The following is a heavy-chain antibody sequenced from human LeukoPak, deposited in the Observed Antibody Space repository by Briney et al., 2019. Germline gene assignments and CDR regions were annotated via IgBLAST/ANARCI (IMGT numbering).Heavy chain of an antibody. CDR2: INHSGST. CDR1: GGSFSGYY. J-gene: IGHJ4*02. CDR3: ARGPYY. V-gene: IGHV4-34*01. Sequence: SETLSLTCAVYGGSFSGYYWSWIRQPPGKGLEWIGEINHSGSTNYDPSLKSRVTISVDTSKNQFSLKLSSVTAADTAVYYCARGPYYWGQGTLVTVSS.